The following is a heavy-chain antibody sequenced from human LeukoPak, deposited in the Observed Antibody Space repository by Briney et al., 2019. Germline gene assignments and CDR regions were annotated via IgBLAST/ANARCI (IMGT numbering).Heavy chain of an antibody. J-gene: IGHJ4*02. D-gene: IGHD2-8*02. CDR3: ARSGRVLVYFDY. CDR1: GGSISSGSYY. Sequence: SETLSLTCTVSGGSISSGSYYWSWIRQPAGKGLEWIGRIYTSGSTNYNPSLKSRVTISVDTSKNQFSLKLSSVTAADTAVYYCARSGRVLVYFDYWGQGTLVTVSS. CDR2: IYTSGST. V-gene: IGHV4-61*02.